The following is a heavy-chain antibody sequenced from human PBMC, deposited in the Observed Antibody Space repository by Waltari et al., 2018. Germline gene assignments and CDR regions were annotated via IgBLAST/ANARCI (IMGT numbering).Heavy chain of an antibody. CDR2: FYSGGST. Sequence: EVQLVESGGGLIQPGGSLRLSCAASGFTVSSNYMSWVRQAPGKGLDFVSFFYSGGSTYYADSVKGRFTISRDNSKNTLYLQMNSLRTEDTAVYYCARGDGVRGVIFDYWGQGTLVTVSS. J-gene: IGHJ4*02. CDR1: GFTVSSNY. V-gene: IGHV3-53*01. CDR3: ARGDGVRGVIFDY. D-gene: IGHD3-10*01.